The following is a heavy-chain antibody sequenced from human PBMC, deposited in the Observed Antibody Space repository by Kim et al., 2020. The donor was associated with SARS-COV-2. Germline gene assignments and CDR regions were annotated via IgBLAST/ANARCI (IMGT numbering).Heavy chain of an antibody. J-gene: IGHJ5*02. V-gene: IGHV4-34*01. CDR3: ARGGIVVVPAGLDP. Sequence: NPSLKSRVTISVDTSKNQFSLKLSSVTAADTAVYYCARGGIVVVPAGLDPWGQGTLVTVSS. D-gene: IGHD2-2*01.